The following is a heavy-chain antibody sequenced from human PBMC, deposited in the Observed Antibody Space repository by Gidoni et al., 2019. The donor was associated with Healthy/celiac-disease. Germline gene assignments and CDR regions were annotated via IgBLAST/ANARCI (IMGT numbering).Heavy chain of an antibody. CDR1: GFTFSSYW. D-gene: IGHD3-9*01. CDR2: IKQDGSDK. Sequence: EVQLVESGGGVVQPGGSLSISCAASGFTFSSYWLSCVRPAPGKGLEWVANIKQDGSDKYYVDSVTCRFTIPRDNAKNALYLQMNSLRAEATALYYCARCHYDILTGYYSYYYDDGMDVWGQGTTVTVSS. CDR3: ARCHYDILTGYYSYYYDDGMDV. J-gene: IGHJ6*02. V-gene: IGHV3-7*05.